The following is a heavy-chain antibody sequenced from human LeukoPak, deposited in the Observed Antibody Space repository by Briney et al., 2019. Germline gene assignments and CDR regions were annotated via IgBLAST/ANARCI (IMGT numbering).Heavy chain of an antibody. CDR2: IGGIGT. CDR3: VKGLYTLDF. V-gene: IGHV3-23*01. Sequence: GGSLRLSCAASGFTFSSYGMHWVRQAPGKGLEWVSTIGGIGTYYADSVKGRFTISRDNSKDTLYLQMSSLRVEDTALYYCVKGLYTLDFWGQGSLVTVSS. CDR1: GFTFSSYG. J-gene: IGHJ4*02.